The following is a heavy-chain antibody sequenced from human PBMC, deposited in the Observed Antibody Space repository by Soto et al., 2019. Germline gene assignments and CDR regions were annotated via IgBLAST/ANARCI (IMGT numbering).Heavy chain of an antibody. J-gene: IGHJ6*03. CDR1: GGSFSGYY. V-gene: IGHV4-34*01. CDR3: ARKGGYCSGGSCYGRSYYYYYMDV. D-gene: IGHD2-15*01. Sequence: PSETLSLTCAVYGGSFSGYYWSWIRQPPGKGLEWIGEINHSGSTNYNPSLKSRVTISVDTSKNQFSLKLSSVTAADTAVYYCARKGGYCSGGSCYGRSYYYYYMDVWGKGTTVTVSS. CDR2: INHSGST.